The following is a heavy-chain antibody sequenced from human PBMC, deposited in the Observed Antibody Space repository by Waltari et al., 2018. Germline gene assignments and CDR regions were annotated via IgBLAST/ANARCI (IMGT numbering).Heavy chain of an antibody. J-gene: IGHJ4*02. CDR3: ASGPDHGDF. CDR2: INQAGNVR. Sequence: EEQLVESGGGLVPPGGSLRLSCSASGFIFSAYWLTWVRQAPGKGLEWVANINQAGNVRIYLDSVRGRFTISRDNPDNSLFLHMANLRVEDTAVYYCASGPDHGDFWGQGTLVTVSS. V-gene: IGHV3-7*01. D-gene: IGHD2-15*01. CDR1: GFIFSAYW.